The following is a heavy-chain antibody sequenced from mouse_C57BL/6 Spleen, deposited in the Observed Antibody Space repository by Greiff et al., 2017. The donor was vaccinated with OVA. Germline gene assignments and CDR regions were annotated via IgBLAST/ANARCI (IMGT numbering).Heavy chain of an antibody. CDR3: ARHVNYYGSSDGYFDV. Sequence: VQRVESGAELVKPGASVKLSCKASGYTFTEYTIHWVKQRSGQGLEWIGWFYPGSGSIKYNEKFKDKATLTADKSSSTVYMELSRLTSEDSAVYFCARHVNYYGSSDGYFDVWGTGTTVTVSS. CDR2: FYPGSGSI. J-gene: IGHJ1*03. CDR1: GYTFTEYT. D-gene: IGHD1-1*01. V-gene: IGHV1-62-2*01.